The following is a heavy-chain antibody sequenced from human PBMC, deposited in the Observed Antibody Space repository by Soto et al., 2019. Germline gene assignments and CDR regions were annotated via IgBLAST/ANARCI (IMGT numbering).Heavy chain of an antibody. Sequence: QVQLVQSGAEVKKPGASVKVSCKASGNTFTSYGISWVRQAPGQGLEWMGWISVYNGNTNYAQKLQGRVTMTKDTSTSTAYMELRSLRSDDTAVYYCARDVRGHYYYYGMDVWGQGTTVTVSS. CDR3: ARDVRGHYYYYGMDV. V-gene: IGHV1-18*01. CDR2: ISVYNGNT. CDR1: GNTFTSYG. D-gene: IGHD5-12*01. J-gene: IGHJ6*02.